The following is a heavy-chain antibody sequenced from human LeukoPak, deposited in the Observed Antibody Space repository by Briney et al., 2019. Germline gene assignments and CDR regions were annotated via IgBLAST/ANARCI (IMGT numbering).Heavy chain of an antibody. Sequence: GESLRLSCAASGFTFSRNAMTWVRQAPGKGLEWVSFISGSATLTYYADSVKGRFTISRDNSKNTVYLQMNSLRAEDTAVYYCAKDDATYGSGRAGFDPWGQGTLVTVSS. D-gene: IGHD3-10*01. J-gene: IGHJ5*02. CDR2: ISGSATLT. V-gene: IGHV3-23*01. CDR1: GFTFSRNA. CDR3: AKDDATYGSGRAGFDP.